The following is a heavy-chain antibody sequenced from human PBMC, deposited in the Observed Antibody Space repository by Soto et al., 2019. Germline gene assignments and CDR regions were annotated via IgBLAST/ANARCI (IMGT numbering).Heavy chain of an antibody. Sequence: SETLSLTCTVSGGSISSYYWSWIRQPPGKGLEWIGYIYYSGSTNYNPSLKSRVTISVDTSKNQFSLKLSSVTAADTAVYYCASHMRGEYCSGGSCEQPAAFDIWGQVTMVTVSS. CDR2: IYYSGST. CDR3: ASHMRGEYCSGGSCEQPAAFDI. CDR1: GGSISSYY. D-gene: IGHD2-15*01. V-gene: IGHV4-59*01. J-gene: IGHJ3*02.